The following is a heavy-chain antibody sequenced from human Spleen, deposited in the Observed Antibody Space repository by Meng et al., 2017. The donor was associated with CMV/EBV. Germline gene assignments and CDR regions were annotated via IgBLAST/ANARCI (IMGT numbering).Heavy chain of an antibody. J-gene: IGHJ4*02. V-gene: IGHV3-43D*03. CDR3: AKEYSNGWYYFDY. D-gene: IGHD6-13*01. CDR1: GFTFDDYA. CDR2: ISWDGGSA. Sequence: GGSLRLSCAASGFTFDDYAMHWVRQAPGKGLEWVSLISWDGGSAYYADSVKGRFTISRDNSKNSLYLQMNSLRAEDTALYYCAKEYSNGWYYFDYWGQGTLVTVS.